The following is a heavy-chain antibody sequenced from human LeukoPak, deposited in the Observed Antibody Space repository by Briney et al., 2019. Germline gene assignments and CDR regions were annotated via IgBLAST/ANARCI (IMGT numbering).Heavy chain of an antibody. Sequence: SETLSLTCIVSGGSINTYYWSWFRQAPGQGLEWIGQIYYSGSTNYNPSLQSRVIISVDTSKNQFSLKLRSVTAADTAVYYCARRQYYDSSGYWYYFDYWGQGTLVTVS. CDR2: IYYSGST. CDR1: GGSINTYY. V-gene: IGHV4-59*08. D-gene: IGHD3-22*01. J-gene: IGHJ4*02. CDR3: ARRQYYDSSGYWYYFDY.